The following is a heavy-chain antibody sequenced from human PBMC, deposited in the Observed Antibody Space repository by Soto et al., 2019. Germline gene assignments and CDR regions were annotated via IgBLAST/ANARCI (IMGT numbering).Heavy chain of an antibody. V-gene: IGHV4-34*01. D-gene: IGHD6-19*01. CDR3: ARPSGYSSGWYPY. CDR1: GGSFSGYY. CDR2: INHSGST. Sequence: SETLSLTCSFYGGSFSGYYWSWIRQPPGKGLEWIGEINHSGSTNYNPSLKSRVTISVDTSKNQFSLKLSSVTAADTAVYYCARPSGYSSGWYPYWGQGTLVTVSS. J-gene: IGHJ4*02.